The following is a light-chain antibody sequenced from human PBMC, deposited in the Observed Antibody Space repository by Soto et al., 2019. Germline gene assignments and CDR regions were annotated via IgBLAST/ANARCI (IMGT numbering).Light chain of an antibody. Sequence: QSVLTQPASVSGSPGKSITIFFSGTSSDVGSYNLVSWYQHHPGKAPKLMIYEVSKRPSGVSNRFSGSKSGNTASLTISGLQAEDEADYYCCSYAGSSTFPYVFGTGTKVTV. J-gene: IGLJ1*01. CDR1: SSDVGSYNL. CDR2: EVS. CDR3: CSYAGSSTFPYV. V-gene: IGLV2-23*02.